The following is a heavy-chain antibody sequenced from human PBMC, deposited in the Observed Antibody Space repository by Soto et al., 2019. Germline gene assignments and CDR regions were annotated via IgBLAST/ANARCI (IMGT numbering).Heavy chain of an antibody. CDR1: GITFSSYA. CDR2: ISGSGGST. J-gene: IGHJ6*03. V-gene: IGHV3-23*01. Sequence: GGSLRLSCAASGITFSSYAMSWVRQAPGKGLEWVSAISGSGGSTYCADSGKGRFTISRDNSKNTLYLQMNSLRAEDTAVYYCAKGLLWFGELIPYYYYMDVWGKGTTVTVSS. D-gene: IGHD3-10*01. CDR3: AKGLLWFGELIPYYYYMDV.